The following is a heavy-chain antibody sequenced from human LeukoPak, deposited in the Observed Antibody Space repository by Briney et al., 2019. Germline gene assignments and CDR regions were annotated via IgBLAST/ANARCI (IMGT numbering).Heavy chain of an antibody. CDR1: GYTFTGYY. Sequence: ASVKVSCKASGYTFTGYYMHWVRQAPGQGLEWMGWINPNSGGTNYAQKFQGLVTMSRDTFITTAYMEFSRLTSDDTAVYYCARTKPPCTSCLLLDYWGQGTLVTVSS. J-gene: IGHJ4*02. D-gene: IGHD2-2*01. V-gene: IGHV1-2*02. CDR2: INPNSGGT. CDR3: ARTKPPCTSCLLLDY.